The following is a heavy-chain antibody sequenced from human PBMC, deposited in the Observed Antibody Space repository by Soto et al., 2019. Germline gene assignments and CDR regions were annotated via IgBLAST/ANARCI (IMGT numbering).Heavy chain of an antibody. CDR2: ISGSGGST. J-gene: IGHJ5*02. V-gene: IGHV3-23*01. D-gene: IGHD2-15*01. CDR3: SKAHFTPKRRDPYWFDP. CDR1: GFTFSSYA. Sequence: RGSLRLSCAASGFTFSSYAMSWVRQAPGKGLEWVSAISGSGGSTYYADSVKGRFTISRDNSKNTLYLQMNSLRAEDTAVYYCSKAHFTPKRRDPYWFDPWGQGTLVTVSS.